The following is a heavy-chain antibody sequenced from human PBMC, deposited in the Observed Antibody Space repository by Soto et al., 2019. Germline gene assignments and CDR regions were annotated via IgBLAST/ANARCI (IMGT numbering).Heavy chain of an antibody. J-gene: IGHJ6*02. D-gene: IGHD1-1*01. Sequence: QIQLLQSGPEVERPGASVNVSCKASGYTFSNYGSTWVRQAPGQGREWMGWISAYTGNIKYSQILKGRVTMTTDSSTPTAHIEWRSLRAVDTAVYYCARFGRARTMKFSYKDGMDVWGQGTPVTVSS. CDR1: GYTFSNYG. V-gene: IGHV1-18*01. CDR2: ISAYTGNI. CDR3: ARFGRARTMKFSYKDGMDV.